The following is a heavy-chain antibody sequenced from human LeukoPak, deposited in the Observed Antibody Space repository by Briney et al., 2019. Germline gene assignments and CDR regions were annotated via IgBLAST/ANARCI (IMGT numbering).Heavy chain of an antibody. D-gene: IGHD6-25*01. CDR2: IYYSGST. CDR3: ARDQRAHDAFDI. V-gene: IGHV4-30-4*01. Sequence: SQTLSLTCIVSGGSISSGDYYWSWIRQPPGKGLEWIGYIYYSGSTYYNPSLKSRVTISVDTSKNQFSLKLSSVTAADTAVYYCARDQRAHDAFDIWGQGTMVTVSS. CDR1: GGSISSGDYY. J-gene: IGHJ3*02.